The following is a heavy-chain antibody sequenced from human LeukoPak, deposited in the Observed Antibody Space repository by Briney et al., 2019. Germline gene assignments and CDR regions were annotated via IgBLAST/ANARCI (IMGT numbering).Heavy chain of an antibody. CDR2: ISAYNGNT. CDR3: ARVKDIVVVVAARYYYYYGMDV. CDR1: GYTFTSYD. J-gene: IGHJ6*02. D-gene: IGHD2-15*01. V-gene: IGHV1-18*01. Sequence: ASVKVSCKASGYTFTSYDINWVRQAPGQGLEWMGWISAYNGNTNYAQKLQGRVTMTTDTSTSTAYMELRSLRSDDTAVYYCARVKDIVVVVAARYYYYYGMDVWGQGTTVTVSS.